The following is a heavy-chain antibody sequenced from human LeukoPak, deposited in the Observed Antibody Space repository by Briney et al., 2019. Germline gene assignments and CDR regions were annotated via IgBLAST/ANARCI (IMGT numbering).Heavy chain of an antibody. CDR3: ARDREQWLVRRFDY. Sequence: GGSLRLSCAASGFTFNNYAMHWVRQAPGKGLEYVSTISSNGDTTYYANSVKGRFTISRDNAKNSLYLQMNSLRAEDTAVYYCARDREQWLVRRFDYWGQGTLVTVSS. CDR1: GFTFNNYA. D-gene: IGHD6-19*01. J-gene: IGHJ4*02. V-gene: IGHV3-64*01. CDR2: ISSNGDTT.